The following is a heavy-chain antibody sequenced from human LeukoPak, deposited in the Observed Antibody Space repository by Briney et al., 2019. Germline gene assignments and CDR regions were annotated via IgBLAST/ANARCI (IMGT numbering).Heavy chain of an antibody. V-gene: IGHV3-11*05. CDR1: GFTFSDYY. CDR2: ISSSSYT. J-gene: IGHJ4*02. Sequence: GGSLRLSCAASGFTFSDYYMSWIRQAPGKGLEWVSYISSSSYTNYADSVKGRFTISRDNAKNSLYLQANSLRAEDTALYYCARDGYSSGWAHAFDYWGQGTLVTVSS. CDR3: ARDGYSSGWAHAFDY. D-gene: IGHD6-19*01.